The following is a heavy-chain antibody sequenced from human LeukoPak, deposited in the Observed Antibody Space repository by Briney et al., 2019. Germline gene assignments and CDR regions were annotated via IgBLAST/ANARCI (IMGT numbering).Heavy chain of an antibody. Sequence: SETLSLTCTVSGGSISTYYWSWIRQPPGKGLEWIGYIYYSGSTSYNPSLKSRVTISVDTSTNQFSLKLSSVTAADTAVYYCARSLEGYCRGGSCYYYSYYMDVWGKGTTVTVSS. CDR1: GGSISTYY. V-gene: IGHV4-59*01. CDR2: IYYSGST. J-gene: IGHJ6*03. CDR3: ARSLEGYCRGGSCYYYSYYMDV. D-gene: IGHD2-15*01.